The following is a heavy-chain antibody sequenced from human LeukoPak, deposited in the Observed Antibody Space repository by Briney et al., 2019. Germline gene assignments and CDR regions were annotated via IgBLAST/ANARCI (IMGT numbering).Heavy chain of an antibody. D-gene: IGHD3-22*01. J-gene: IGHJ6*02. Sequence: PSETLSLTCAVYGGSFSGYYWSWIRQPPGKGLEWIGEINHSGSTNYNPSLKSRVTISVDTSKNQFSLKLSSVTAADTAVYYCARAVARWLHYYYGMDVWGQGTTVTVSS. CDR1: GGSFSGYY. CDR2: INHSGST. CDR3: ARAVARWLHYYYGMDV. V-gene: IGHV4-34*01.